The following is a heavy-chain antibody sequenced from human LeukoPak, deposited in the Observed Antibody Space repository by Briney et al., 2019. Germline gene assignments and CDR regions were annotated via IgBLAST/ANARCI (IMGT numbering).Heavy chain of an antibody. CDR1: GFTFSSSA. CDR3: ANPEWGTYLVGFDY. V-gene: IGHV3-23*01. J-gene: IGHJ4*02. CDR2: ISISGDDT. D-gene: IGHD1-26*01. Sequence: GGSLRLSCAASGFTFSSSAMNWVRQAPGKGLGWVSAISISGDDTYYAESVKGRFTISRDNSKNTLYLRMNSLRAEDTAVYFCANPEWGTYLVGFDYWGQGTLVTVSS.